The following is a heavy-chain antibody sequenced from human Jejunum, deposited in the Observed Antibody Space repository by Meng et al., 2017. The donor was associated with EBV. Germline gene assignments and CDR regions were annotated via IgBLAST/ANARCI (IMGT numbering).Heavy chain of an antibody. CDR1: GYSYSSCG. D-gene: IGHD2-21*02. Sequence: VHRVQAEAGVKKPAASVKVSCKVSGYSYSSCGISWVRQAPGQGLEWMGWISAYNANTNYAQNFQGRVTLTTDTSTNTAYMDLRSLTSDDTALYYCASGGVVVSGSYYFDYWGQGTLVTVSS. CDR2: ISAYNANT. V-gene: IGHV1-18*01. J-gene: IGHJ4*02. CDR3: ASGGVVVSGSYYFDY.